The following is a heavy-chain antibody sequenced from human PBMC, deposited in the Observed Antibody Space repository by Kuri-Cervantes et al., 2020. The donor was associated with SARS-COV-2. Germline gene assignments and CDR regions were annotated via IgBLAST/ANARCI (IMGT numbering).Heavy chain of an antibody. Sequence: GESLKISCAASGFTFSSYAMHWVRQAPGKGLEWVAVISYDGSNKYYADSVKGRFTISRDNSKNTLYLQMNSLRAEDTAVYYCARDLSWAAAGSLDYWGQGTLVTDSS. CDR3: ARDLSWAAAGSLDY. CDR1: GFTFSSYA. CDR2: ISYDGSNK. V-gene: IGHV3-30-3*01. D-gene: IGHD6-13*01. J-gene: IGHJ4*02.